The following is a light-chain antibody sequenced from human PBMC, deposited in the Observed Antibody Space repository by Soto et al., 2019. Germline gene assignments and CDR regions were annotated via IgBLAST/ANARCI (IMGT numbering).Light chain of an antibody. CDR3: CSYAGRFVV. CDR1: SSDVGGYNY. J-gene: IGLJ2*01. CDR2: XXX. V-gene: IGLV2-11*01. Sequence: QSALTQPRSVSGSPGQSVTISCTGTSSDVGGYNYVSWYQQHPGKAPKLMIXXXXXXXXXXXXXXSGSKSGNTASLTISGXXXXXXXDYYCCSYAGRFVVFGGGTKLTVL.